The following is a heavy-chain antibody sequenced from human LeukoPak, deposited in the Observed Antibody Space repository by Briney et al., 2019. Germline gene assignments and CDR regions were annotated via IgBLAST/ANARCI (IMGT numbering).Heavy chain of an antibody. CDR3: ARDDNSYGYVSSFDY. D-gene: IGHD5-18*01. CDR2: IRYDGSNK. CDR1: GFTFSSYG. J-gene: IGHJ4*02. V-gene: IGHV3-30*02. Sequence: GGSLRLSCAASGFTFSSYGMHWVRQAPGKGLEWVAFIRYDGSNKYYADSVKGRFTISRDNSKNTLYLQMNSLRAEDTAVYYCARDDNSYGYVSSFDYWGQGTLVTVSS.